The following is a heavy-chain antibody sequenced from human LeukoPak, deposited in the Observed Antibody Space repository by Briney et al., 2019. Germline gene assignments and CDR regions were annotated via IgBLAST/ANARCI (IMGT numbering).Heavy chain of an antibody. CDR2: INPNSGGT. D-gene: IGHD1-26*01. V-gene: IGHV1-2*02. Sequence: ASVTVSYKASGYTFTGYYMHWVRQAPGQGLEWMGWINPNSGGTNYAQKFQGRVTMTRDTSISTAYMELSRLRSDDTAVYYCAREMEWEVPDAFDIWGQGTMVTVSS. J-gene: IGHJ3*02. CDR1: GYTFTGYY. CDR3: AREMEWEVPDAFDI.